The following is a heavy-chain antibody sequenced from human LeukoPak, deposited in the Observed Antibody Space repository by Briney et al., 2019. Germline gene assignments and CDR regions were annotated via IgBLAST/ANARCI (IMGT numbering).Heavy chain of an antibody. CDR2: INPNSDGT. Sequence: ASVKVSCKASGYTFTNFFVHWVRQAPGQGLEWMGWINPNSDGTSYGQKFQGRVTMTTDMSNSTAYMELRGLRSDDMAAYYCARVCEATSGWDLTYWGQGTLVTVSS. CDR3: ARVCEATSGWDLTY. J-gene: IGHJ4*02. CDR1: GYTFTNFF. V-gene: IGHV1-2*02. D-gene: IGHD6-19*01.